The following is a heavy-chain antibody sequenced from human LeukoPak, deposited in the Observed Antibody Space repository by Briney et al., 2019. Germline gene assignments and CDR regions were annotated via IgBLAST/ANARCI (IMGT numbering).Heavy chain of an antibody. CDR2: ISSGGSTI. V-gene: IGHV3-11*04. CDR1: GFTFSGYY. D-gene: IGHD2/OR15-2a*01. Sequence: PGGSLRLSCVASGFTFSGYYMSWIRQAPGKGLEWVSYISSGGSTIYYTDSVKGRFPISRDNAKNSLYLQMNSLRAEDTAVYYCGRNKEKWGQGTLVTVSS. CDR3: GRNKEK. J-gene: IGHJ4*01.